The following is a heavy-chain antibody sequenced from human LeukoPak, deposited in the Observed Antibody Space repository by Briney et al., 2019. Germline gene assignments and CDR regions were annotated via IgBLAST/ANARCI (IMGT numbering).Heavy chain of an antibody. D-gene: IGHD2-2*01. V-gene: IGHV1-2*06. J-gene: IGHJ4*02. Sequence: ASVKVSCKASGGTFSSYAISWVRQAPGQGLEWMGRINPNSGGTNYAQKFQGRVTMTRDTSISTAYMELSRLRSDDTAVYYCARYPIVVVPAAYFDYWGQGTLVTVSS. CDR3: ARYPIVVVPAAYFDY. CDR2: INPNSGGT. CDR1: GGTFSSYA.